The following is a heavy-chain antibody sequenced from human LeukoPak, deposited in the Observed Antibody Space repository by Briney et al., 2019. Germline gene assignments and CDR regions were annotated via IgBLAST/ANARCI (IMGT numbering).Heavy chain of an antibody. CDR3: ANALGGGYDYFFDY. J-gene: IGHJ4*02. CDR1: GFTFDDYA. Sequence: GGSLRLSCAASGFTFDDYAMHWVRQAPGKGLEWVSGISWNSGSIGYADSVKGRFTISRDNAKNTLYLQMNSLRAEDTAVYYCANALGGGYDYFFDYWGQGTLVTVSS. D-gene: IGHD5-12*01. CDR2: ISWNSGSI. V-gene: IGHV3-9*01.